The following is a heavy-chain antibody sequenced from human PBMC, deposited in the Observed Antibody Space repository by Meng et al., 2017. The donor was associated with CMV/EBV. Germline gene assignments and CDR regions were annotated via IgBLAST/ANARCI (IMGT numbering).Heavy chain of an antibody. CDR2: ITKDGSST. Sequence: GESLKISCAASGFTFSSYWMHWVRQAPGKGPVWVSRITKDGSSTIYADSVKGRFTISRDNSKNTLYLQMNSLRAEDTAVYYCAKDPLGYCSSTSCYPSPTYPSYWGQGTLVTVSS. V-gene: IGHV3-74*01. CDR1: GFTFSSYW. D-gene: IGHD2-2*01. J-gene: IGHJ4*02. CDR3: AKDPLGYCSSTSCYPSPTYPSY.